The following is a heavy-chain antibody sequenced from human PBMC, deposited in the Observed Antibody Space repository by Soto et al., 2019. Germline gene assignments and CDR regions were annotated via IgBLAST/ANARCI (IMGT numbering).Heavy chain of an antibody. D-gene: IGHD1-26*01. J-gene: IGHJ3*02. Sequence: TLSLTCAVSGYSISSSNWWGWIRQPPGKGLEWIGYIHYSGSDYYNPSLKSRVTMSVDTSKNQFSLKLTSVTAVDTAVYYCARNRADSIVGTTDPDAFDIWGQGTMVTVSS. CDR2: IHYSGSD. CDR3: ARNRADSIVGTTDPDAFDI. V-gene: IGHV4-28*02. CDR1: GYSISSSNW.